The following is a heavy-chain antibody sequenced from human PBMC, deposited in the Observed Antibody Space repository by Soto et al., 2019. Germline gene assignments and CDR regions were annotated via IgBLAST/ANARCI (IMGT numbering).Heavy chain of an antibody. J-gene: IGHJ4*02. CDR3: VRDSHGDY. CDR2: IDHDGPT. V-gene: IGHV3-74*01. CDR1: GFTFSNYW. Sequence: EVQLVESGGGLVQPGGSLRLSCAGSGFTFSNYWMHWVRQAPGKGLEWVSRIDHDGPTDYADSVRGRFTISRDNAENTLYLQMKSLRPEATAVYYCVRDSHGDYWGQGTLVTVSS.